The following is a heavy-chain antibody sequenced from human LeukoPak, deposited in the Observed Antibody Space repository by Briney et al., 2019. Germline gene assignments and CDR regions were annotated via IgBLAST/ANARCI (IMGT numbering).Heavy chain of an antibody. CDR2: INPGDSDT. Sequence: GESLQISCKGSEYSFTSYWIGWVRQMPGIGLEWMGIINPGDSDTRYSPSFQGQVTISVDKSISTAYLQWSSLKASDTAMYYCARRASARYGDFDYWGQGTLVTVSS. CDR1: EYSFTSYW. CDR3: ARRASARYGDFDY. D-gene: IGHD4/OR15-4a*01. J-gene: IGHJ4*02. V-gene: IGHV5-51*01.